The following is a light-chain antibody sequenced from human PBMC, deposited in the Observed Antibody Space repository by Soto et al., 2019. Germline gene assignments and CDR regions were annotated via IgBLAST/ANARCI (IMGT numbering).Light chain of an antibody. CDR2: EVR. CDR3: TSYTSTSTLV. V-gene: IGLV2-14*01. Sequence: QSALTQPASVSESPGQSITISCTGTSSDVGRYNYVSWYQQHPDKVPKLMIYEVRNRPSGVSNRFSGSKSGNTASLTISGLQAEDEADYYCTSYTSTSTLVFGGGTKVTVL. J-gene: IGLJ3*02. CDR1: SSDVGRYNY.